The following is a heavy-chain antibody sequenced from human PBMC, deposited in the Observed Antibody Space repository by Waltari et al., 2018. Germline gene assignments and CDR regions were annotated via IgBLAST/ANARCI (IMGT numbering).Heavy chain of an antibody. V-gene: IGHV4-31*03. CDR2: IYYSGTT. Sequence: QVQLQESGPGLVKTSQTLSLTCTVSGGSISSGGYYWRGIRQPPGKGLEWKGYIYYSGTTYYNPSLNSRITISVDTSKNLFSLKLSSVTAADTAVYYCARDNGDSSVDYWGQGTLVTVSS. CDR3: ARDNGDSSVDY. J-gene: IGHJ4*02. CDR1: GGSISSGGYY. D-gene: IGHD3-22*01.